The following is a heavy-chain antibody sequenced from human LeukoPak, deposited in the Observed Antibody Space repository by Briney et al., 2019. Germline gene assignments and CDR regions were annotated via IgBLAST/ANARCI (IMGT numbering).Heavy chain of an antibody. V-gene: IGHV3-23*01. D-gene: IGHD5-24*01. CDR1: GFTFANYA. Sequence: GGSLRLSCTAYGFTFANYAMNWVRQAPGKGLEWVSSLSGSGDDTSYADFVKGRFTISRDNSRDTLYLQMNILGAEDTGVYYCAKQFVDIWGQGTLVTVSS. J-gene: IGHJ5*02. CDR3: AKQFVDI. CDR2: LSGSGDDT.